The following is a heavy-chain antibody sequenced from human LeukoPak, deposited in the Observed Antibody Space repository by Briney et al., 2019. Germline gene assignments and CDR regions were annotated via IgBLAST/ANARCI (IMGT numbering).Heavy chain of an antibody. CDR1: GGSISSYY. V-gene: IGHV4-59*01. CDR3: AREGLKYNFDY. J-gene: IGHJ4*02. CDR2: IYYSGST. D-gene: IGHD2/OR15-2a*01. Sequence: PSETLSLTCTVSGGSISSYYWSWIRQPPGKGLEWIGYIYYSGSTNYNPSLKSRVTISVDTSKNQFSLKLSSVTAADAAVYYCAREGLKYNFDYWGQGTLVTVSS.